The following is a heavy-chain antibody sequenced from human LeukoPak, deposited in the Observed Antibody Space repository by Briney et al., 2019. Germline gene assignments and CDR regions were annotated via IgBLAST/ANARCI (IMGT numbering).Heavy chain of an antibody. V-gene: IGHV4-34*01. Sequence: SETLSLTCAVYGGSFSGYYWSWIRQPPGKGLEWIGEINHSGSTNYNPSLKSRVTISVDTSKNQFSLKLSSVTAADTAVYYCARDYSSGWKLDYWGQGTLVTVSS. CDR2: INHSGST. D-gene: IGHD6-19*01. CDR1: GGSFSGYY. J-gene: IGHJ4*02. CDR3: ARDYSSGWKLDY.